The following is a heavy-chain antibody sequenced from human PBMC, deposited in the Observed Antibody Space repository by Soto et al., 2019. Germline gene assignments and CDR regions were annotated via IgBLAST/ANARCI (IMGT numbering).Heavy chain of an antibody. D-gene: IGHD3-22*01. V-gene: IGHV1-3*01. J-gene: IGHJ4*02. CDR1: GYTFTSYA. CDR2: INAGNGIT. CDR3: AREGQKYYYDSSGSDY. Sequence: KVSCKASGYTFTSYAMHWVRQAPGQRLEWMGWINAGNGITKYSQKFQGRVTITRDTSASTAYMELSSLRSEDTAVYYCAREGQKYYYDSSGSDYWGQGTLVTVSS.